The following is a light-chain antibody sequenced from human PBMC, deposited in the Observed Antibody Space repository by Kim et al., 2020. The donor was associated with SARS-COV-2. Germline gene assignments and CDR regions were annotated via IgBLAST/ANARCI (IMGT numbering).Light chain of an antibody. CDR1: QSISSW. J-gene: IGKJ1*01. V-gene: IGKV1-5*03. CDR3: QQYNSYSWT. CDR2: KAS. Sequence: ASDGDRVTSTCRASQSISSWLAWYQQKPGKAPKVLIYKASSLESGVPSRCSGSGSGTEFTLTISSLQPDDFATYYCQQYNSYSWTFGQGTKVDIK.